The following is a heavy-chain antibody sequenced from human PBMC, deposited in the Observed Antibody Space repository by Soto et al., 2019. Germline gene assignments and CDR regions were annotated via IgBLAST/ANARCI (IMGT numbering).Heavy chain of an antibody. CDR2: ITSSSSSI. D-gene: IGHD2-21*02. Sequence: EVQLVESGGGLVQPGGSLRLSCAASGFTFSNYDMNWVRQAPGKGLEWVSYITSSSSSISYADSVKGRFTISRDNAKISLYLQMNSLRAEDTAVYYCARDSCGGDCYDPDAFDIWGQGTMITVSS. J-gene: IGHJ3*02. V-gene: IGHV3-48*01. CDR3: ARDSCGGDCYDPDAFDI. CDR1: GFTFSNYD.